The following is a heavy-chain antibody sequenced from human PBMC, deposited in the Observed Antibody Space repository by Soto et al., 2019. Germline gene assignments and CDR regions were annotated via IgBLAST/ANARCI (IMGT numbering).Heavy chain of an antibody. V-gene: IGHV3-48*01. Sequence: SLRLSCAASGFTFSSYSMNWVRQAPGKGLEWVSYISSSSSTKHYADSVKGRFTISRDNAKNSLYLQMNSLRAEDTAVYYCARVAYYYDSSGYFYWGQGTLVTVSS. CDR1: GFTFSSYS. CDR3: ARVAYYYDSSGYFY. J-gene: IGHJ4*02. CDR2: ISSSSSTK. D-gene: IGHD3-22*01.